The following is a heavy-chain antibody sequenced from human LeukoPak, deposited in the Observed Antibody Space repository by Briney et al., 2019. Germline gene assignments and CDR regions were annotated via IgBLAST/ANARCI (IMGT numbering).Heavy chain of an antibody. Sequence: ASVKVSCKVSGYTLTELSMHWVRQAPGKGLEWMGGFDPEDGETIYAQKFQGRVTMTEDTSTDTAYMELSSLRSEDTAVYYCATMITGIVGATATKSFDYWGQGTLVTVSS. D-gene: IGHD1-26*01. J-gene: IGHJ4*02. CDR1: GYTLTELS. V-gene: IGHV1-24*01. CDR3: ATMITGIVGATATKSFDY. CDR2: FDPEDGET.